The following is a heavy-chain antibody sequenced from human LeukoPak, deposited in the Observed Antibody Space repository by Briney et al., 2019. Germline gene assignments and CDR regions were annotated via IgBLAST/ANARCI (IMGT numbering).Heavy chain of an antibody. J-gene: IGHJ5*02. CDR2: TSSSGSTI. CDR3: ARDPRGYCSSTSCHPWFDP. V-gene: IGHV3-11*01. Sequence: GGSLRLSCAASGFTSSDYYMSWIRQAPGKGLEWVSYTSSSGSTIYYADSVKGRFTISRDNAKNSLYLQMNSLRAEDTAVYYCARDPRGYCSSTSCHPWFDPWGQGTLVTVSS. CDR1: GFTSSDYY. D-gene: IGHD2-2*01.